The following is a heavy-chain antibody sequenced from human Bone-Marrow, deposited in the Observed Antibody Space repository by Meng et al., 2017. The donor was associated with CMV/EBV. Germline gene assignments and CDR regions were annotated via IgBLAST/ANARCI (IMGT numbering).Heavy chain of an antibody. D-gene: IGHD3-3*01. CDR2: ISSSGSTT. CDR1: GFTFSSYE. V-gene: IGHV3-48*03. J-gene: IGHJ6*02. Sequence: GESLKISCAASGFTFSSYEMNWVRQAPGKGLEWVSYISSSGSTTYYADSVKGRFTISRDNAKNSLYLQMNSLRAEDTAVYYCARGATTSYDFWSGYYPGLMDVWGQGTTVTVSS. CDR3: ARGATTSYDFWSGYYPGLMDV.